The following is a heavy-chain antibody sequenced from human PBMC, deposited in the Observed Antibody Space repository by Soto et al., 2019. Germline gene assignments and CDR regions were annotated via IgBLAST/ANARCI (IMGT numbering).Heavy chain of an antibody. J-gene: IGHJ6*02. D-gene: IGHD5-18*01. CDR2: ISGSGNYT. V-gene: IGHV3-21*04. CDR1: GFTFSSYS. Sequence: PGGSLRLSCAASGFTFSSYSMNWVRQAPGKGLEWVSSISGSGNYTHYADFLRGRFTISRDNAKTSLYLQMNSLRAEDTAVYYCARSFMIQLWPPSGMDVWGQGTTVTVSS. CDR3: ARSFMIQLWPPSGMDV.